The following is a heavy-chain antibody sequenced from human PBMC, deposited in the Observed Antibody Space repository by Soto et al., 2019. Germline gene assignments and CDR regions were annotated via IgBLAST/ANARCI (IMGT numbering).Heavy chain of an antibody. J-gene: IGHJ3*02. V-gene: IGHV1-18*01. CDR3: ARDWEIGAAAGLDDAFDI. D-gene: IGHD6-13*01. CDR1: GYTFTSYC. CDR2: ISAYNGNT. Sequence: ASVKVSCKASGYTFTSYCISWVLQAPGQGLEWMGWISAYNGNTNYAQKLQGRVTMTTDTSTSTAYMELRSLRSDDTAVYYCARDWEIGAAAGLDDAFDIWGQGTMVTVSS.